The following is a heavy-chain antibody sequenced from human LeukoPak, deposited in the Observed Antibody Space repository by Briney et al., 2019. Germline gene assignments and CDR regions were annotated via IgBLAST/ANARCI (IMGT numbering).Heavy chain of an antibody. D-gene: IGHD3-3*01. CDR1: GYTFTGYY. V-gene: IGHV1-18*04. Sequence: ASVKVSCKASGYTFTGYYMHWVRQAPGQGLEWMGWISAYNGNTNYAQKLQGRVTMTTDTSTSTAYMELRSLRFDDTAVYYCARVFWEKMVYYYYYMDVWGKGTTVIISS. CDR2: ISAYNGNT. J-gene: IGHJ6*03. CDR3: ARVFWEKMVYYYYYMDV.